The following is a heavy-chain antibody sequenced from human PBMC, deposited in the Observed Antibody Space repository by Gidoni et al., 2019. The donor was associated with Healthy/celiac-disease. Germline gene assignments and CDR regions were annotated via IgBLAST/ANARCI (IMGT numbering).Heavy chain of an antibody. CDR1: GYSISSGYY. V-gene: IGHV4-38-2*02. CDR3: ASFRGMLAGAYYFDY. CDR2: IYHSGST. D-gene: IGHD6-19*01. J-gene: IGHJ4*02. Sequence: QVQLQESGPGLVKPSETLSLTCTVSGYSISSGYYWGWIRQPPGKGLEWIGSIYHSGSTYYNPSLKSRVTISVDTSKNQFSLKLSSVTAADTAVYYCASFRGMLAGAYYFDYWGQGTLVTVSS.